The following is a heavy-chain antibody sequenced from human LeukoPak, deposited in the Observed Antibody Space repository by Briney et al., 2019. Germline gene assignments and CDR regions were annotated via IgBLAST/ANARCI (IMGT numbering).Heavy chain of an antibody. V-gene: IGHV4-34*12. Sequence: ASETLSLTCAVNGGSFSGFYWTWIRQSPGGGLEWIGESIHTGNSNYKPSLSGRVTISLDTSKHQFSLKLSSVTAADTAVYYCARCLSSGWVDYWGQGTLVTVSS. CDR2: SIHTGNS. D-gene: IGHD6-19*01. CDR3: ARCLSSGWVDY. J-gene: IGHJ4*02. CDR1: GGSFSGFY.